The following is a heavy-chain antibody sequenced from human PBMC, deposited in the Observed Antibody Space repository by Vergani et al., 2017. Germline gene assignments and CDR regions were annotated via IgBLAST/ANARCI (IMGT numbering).Heavy chain of an antibody. CDR2: IYPSGNT. CDR1: GYSINSDFY. Sequence: QVQLQESGPGLVKPSETLSLTCAVSGYSINSDFYWGWIRQPPGKGLEWIATIYPSGNTYYNPSLNSRLTMSVDTSKNQFSLKRNSMTSADTAVYYCARGRKYCSSTSCYLYYYYYYMDVWGKGTTVTVSS. J-gene: IGHJ6*03. D-gene: IGHD2-2*01. CDR3: ARGRKYCSSTSCYLYYYYYYMDV. V-gene: IGHV4-38-2*01.